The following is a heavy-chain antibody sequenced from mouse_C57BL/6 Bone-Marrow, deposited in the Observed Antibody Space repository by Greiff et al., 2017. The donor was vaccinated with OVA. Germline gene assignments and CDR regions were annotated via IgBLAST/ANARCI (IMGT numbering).Heavy chain of an antibody. CDR2: IRSKSNNYAT. CDR1: GFSFNTYA. CDR3: VRHGAYYPFAY. Sequence: EVKLMESGGGLVQPKGSLKLSCAASGFSFNTYAMNWVRQAPGKGLEWVARIRSKSNNYATYYADSVKDRFTISRDDSESMLYLQMNNLKTEDTAMYYCVRHGAYYPFAYWGQGTLVTVSA. D-gene: IGHD2-10*01. V-gene: IGHV10-1*01. J-gene: IGHJ3*01.